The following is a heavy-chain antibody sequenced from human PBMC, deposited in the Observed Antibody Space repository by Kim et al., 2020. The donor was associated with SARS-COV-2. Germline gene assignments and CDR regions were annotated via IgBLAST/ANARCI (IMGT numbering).Heavy chain of an antibody. D-gene: IGHD3-10*01. V-gene: IGHV4-34*01. CDR2: IDHRGTT. J-gene: IGHJ5*02. CDR3: AKNGGAGRFPP. CDR1: GGSLRGYF. Sequence: SETLSLTCAVFGGSLRGYFWTWIRQVPGKGWEWIGEIDHRGTTNYNPSLKSRAIMSVDTSKNTLFFNLTSVTAADTSTYYCAKNGGAGRFPPWGQAALVT.